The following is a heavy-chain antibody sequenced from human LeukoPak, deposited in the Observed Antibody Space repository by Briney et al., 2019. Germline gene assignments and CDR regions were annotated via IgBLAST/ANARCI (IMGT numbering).Heavy chain of an antibody. D-gene: IGHD3-22*01. CDR1: GFTFSSYG. CDR2: IWYDGSNK. V-gene: IGHV3-33*01. Sequence: GGSLRLSCAASGFTFSSYGMHWVRQAPGKGLEWVAVIWYDGSNKYYADSVKGRFTISRDNSKNTLYLQMNSLRAEDTAVYYCARDYDSSGYSNFFDYWGQGTLVTVSS. J-gene: IGHJ4*02. CDR3: ARDYDSSGYSNFFDY.